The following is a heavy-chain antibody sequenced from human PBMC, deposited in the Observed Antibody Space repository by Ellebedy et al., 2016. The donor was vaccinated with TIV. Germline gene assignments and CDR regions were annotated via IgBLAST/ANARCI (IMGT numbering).Heavy chain of an antibody. J-gene: IGHJ2*01. Sequence: SGPTLVKPTETLTLTCTVSGFSLSNARMGVSWIRQPPGKALEWLAHIFSNDEKSYSTSLKSRLTISKDTSKSQVVLTMTNMDPVDTATYYCARWVTTYLGGWYFDLWGRGTLVTVSS. CDR3: ARWVTTYLGGWYFDL. V-gene: IGHV2-26*01. CDR1: GFSLSNARMG. CDR2: IFSNDEK. D-gene: IGHD4-17*01.